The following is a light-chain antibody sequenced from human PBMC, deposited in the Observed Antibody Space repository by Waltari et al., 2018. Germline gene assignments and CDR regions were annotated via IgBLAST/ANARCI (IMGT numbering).Light chain of an antibody. J-gene: IGKJ2*01. CDR3: QQYNNWPFA. CDR1: QRISSN. V-gene: IGKV3-15*01. CDR2: AAS. Sequence: EIVMTQSPATLSWSPGERATLSCRASQRISSNLAWYQQKPGQAPRLLIYAASTRATGIPARFSGSGSGTEFTLTISSLQPEYFAIYDGQQYNNWPFAFGQGTKLEV.